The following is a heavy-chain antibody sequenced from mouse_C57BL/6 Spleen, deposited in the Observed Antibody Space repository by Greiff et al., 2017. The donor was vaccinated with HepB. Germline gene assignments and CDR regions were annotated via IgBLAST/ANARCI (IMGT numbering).Heavy chain of an antibody. CDR2: IYPGDGDT. V-gene: IGHV1-80*01. J-gene: IGHJ1*03. CDR3: ARTAWAPWYFDV. Sequence: QVQLQQSGAELVKPGASVKISCKASGYAFSSYWMNWVKQRPGKGLEWIGQIYPGDGDTNYNGKFKGKATLTADKSSSTAYMQLSSLTSEDSAVYFCARTAWAPWYFDVWGTGTTVTVSS. D-gene: IGHD3-1*01. CDR1: GYAFSSYW.